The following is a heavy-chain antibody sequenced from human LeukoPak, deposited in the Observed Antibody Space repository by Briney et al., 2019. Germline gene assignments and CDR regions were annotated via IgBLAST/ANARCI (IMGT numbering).Heavy chain of an antibody. J-gene: IGHJ4*02. CDR1: GFTISSYS. Sequence: GSLRLSCAASGFTISSYSMNWVRQAPGKGLEWVSSISSSSSYIYYADSVKGRFTISRDNAKNSLYLQMNSLRAEDTAVYYCARDPPYSSSWFFDYWGQGTLVTVSS. CDR3: ARDPPYSSSWFFDY. CDR2: ISSSSSYI. D-gene: IGHD6-13*01. V-gene: IGHV3-21*01.